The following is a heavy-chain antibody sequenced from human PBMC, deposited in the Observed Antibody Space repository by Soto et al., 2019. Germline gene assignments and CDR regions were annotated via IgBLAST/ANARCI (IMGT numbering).Heavy chain of an antibody. CDR1: VFRFSTFD. CDR2: IRGSDGTT. J-gene: IGHJ3*02. CDR3: ARDLAAAGLDAFDI. Sequence: PGGSLRLSCEASVFRFSTFDVSWVRQAPGKGLQCVSFIRGSDGTTYYADSVKGRFTISRDNAKNSLYLQMNSLRAEDTAVYYCARDLAAAGLDAFDIWGQGTMVTVSS. D-gene: IGHD6-13*01. V-gene: IGHV3-48*04.